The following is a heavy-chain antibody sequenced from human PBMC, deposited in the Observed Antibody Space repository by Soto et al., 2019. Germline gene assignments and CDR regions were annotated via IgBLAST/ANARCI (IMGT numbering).Heavy chain of an antibody. CDR1: GFTYSAYY. V-gene: IGHV3-7*03. D-gene: IGHD2-2*01. J-gene: IGHJ4*02. CDR3: ASLNWEVPATGP. Sequence: GGSLRLSCSASGFTYSAYYMNWVRQGPGKGLEWGANIKDDGTKTFYADSVRGRFTIYRDNAKNSLYLQMNSLGAEDTAVYSCASLNWEVPATGPWGRGTLVTAPQ. CDR2: IKDDGTKT.